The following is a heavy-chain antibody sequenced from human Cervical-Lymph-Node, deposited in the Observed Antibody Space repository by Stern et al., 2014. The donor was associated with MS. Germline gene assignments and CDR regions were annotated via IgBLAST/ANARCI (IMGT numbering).Heavy chain of an antibody. CDR3: ALSSETSDRWYSLGYDL. J-gene: IGHJ5*02. V-gene: IGHV1-69*13. D-gene: IGHD6-13*01. CDR1: GCTFSEFG. Sequence: VQLVQSGGEVAKPGASVKVSCEASGCTFSEFGSSWVRQAPGKGLEWVGGIYPRFVNPTSAQEFKGRVTITADVSTSTVYMDLSSLRSDDTAVYYCALSSETSDRWYSLGYDLWGQGTLVTVSS. CDR2: IYPRFVNP.